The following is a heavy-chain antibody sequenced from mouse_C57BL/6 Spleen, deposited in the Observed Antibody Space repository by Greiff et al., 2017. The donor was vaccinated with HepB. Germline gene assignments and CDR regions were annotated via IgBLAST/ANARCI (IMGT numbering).Heavy chain of an antibody. J-gene: IGHJ1*03. CDR1: GYSITSGYY. Sequence: ESGPGLVKPSQSLSLTCSVTGYSITSGYYWNWIRQFPGNKLEWMGYISYDGSNNYNPSLKNRISITRDTSKNQFFLKLNSVTTEDIATYYCARPTMVTRWYFDVWGTGTTVTVSS. D-gene: IGHD2-9*01. V-gene: IGHV3-6*01. CDR3: ARPTMVTRWYFDV. CDR2: ISYDGSN.